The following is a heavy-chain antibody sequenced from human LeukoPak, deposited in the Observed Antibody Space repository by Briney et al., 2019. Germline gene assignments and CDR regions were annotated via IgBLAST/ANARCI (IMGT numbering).Heavy chain of an antibody. V-gene: IGHV3-23*01. CDR1: GFTFSSYG. Sequence: GGSLRLSCAASGFTFSSYGVSGVRQAPGKGLEWVSAIGGRDGSTYYADSVKGRFTISRDNSKNTLYVQMNSLRAEDTAVYYCAKGHYYGSGSLDYWGQGTLVTVSS. CDR3: AKGHYYGSGSLDY. D-gene: IGHD3-10*01. CDR2: IGGRDGST. J-gene: IGHJ4*02.